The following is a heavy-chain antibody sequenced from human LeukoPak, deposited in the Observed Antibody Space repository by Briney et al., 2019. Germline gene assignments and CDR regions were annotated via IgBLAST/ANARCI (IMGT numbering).Heavy chain of an antibody. CDR2: ISSSGNTI. V-gene: IGHV3-48*03. J-gene: IGHJ4*02. CDR1: GFTFSSYE. D-gene: IGHD1-26*01. CDR3: ARGWDRAHPTGFEFDV. Sequence: PGGSLRLSCAASGFTFSSYEMNWVRQAPGKGLEWVSFISSSGNTINQPDSVRGRFTISRDNAKNSVHLQMDNLRVEDTAVYYCARGWDRAHPTGFEFDVWGQGTLVTVSS.